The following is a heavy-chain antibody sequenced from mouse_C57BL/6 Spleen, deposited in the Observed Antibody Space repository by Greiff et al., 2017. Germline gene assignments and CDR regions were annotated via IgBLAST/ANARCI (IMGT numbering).Heavy chain of an antibody. J-gene: IGHJ2*01. V-gene: IGHV5-17*01. CDR1: GFTFSDYG. D-gene: IGHD2-5*01. CDR2: ISSGSSTI. Sequence: EVMLVESGGGLVKPGGSLKLSCAASGFTFSDYGMHWVRQAPEKGLEWVAYISSGSSTIYYADTVKGRFTISRDNAKNTLFLQMTSLRSEDTAMYYCARGAYSRGYYFDYWGQGTTLTVSS. CDR3: ARGAYSRGYYFDY.